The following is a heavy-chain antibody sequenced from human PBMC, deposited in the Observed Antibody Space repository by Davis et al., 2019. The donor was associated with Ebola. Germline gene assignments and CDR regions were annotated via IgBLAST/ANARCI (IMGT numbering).Heavy chain of an antibody. J-gene: IGHJ6*02. CDR2: ISGSGGST. CDR3: ARDRWPNLASYYGMDV. D-gene: IGHD4-23*01. CDR1: RFAFSSYA. V-gene: IGHV3-23*01. Sequence: GESLKISCRASRFAFSSYAMSWVRQAPGKGLEWVSAISGSGGSTYYADSVKGRFTISRDNAKNSLYLEMNSLRAEDTAVFYCARDRWPNLASYYGMDVWGQGTTVTVSS.